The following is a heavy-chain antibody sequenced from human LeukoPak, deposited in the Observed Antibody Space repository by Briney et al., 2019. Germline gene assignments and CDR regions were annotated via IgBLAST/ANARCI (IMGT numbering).Heavy chain of an antibody. V-gene: IGHV1-69*13. CDR3: ARVRGSYTNIDY. CDR2: IIPIFGTA. D-gene: IGHD1-26*01. J-gene: IGHJ4*02. CDR1: GGTFSSYA. Sequence: ASVKVSCKASGGTFSSYAISWVRQAPGQGLEWMGGIIPIFGTANYAQKFQGRVTITADESTSTAYMELSSLRSEDTAVYYCARVRGSYTNIDYWGQGTLVTVSS.